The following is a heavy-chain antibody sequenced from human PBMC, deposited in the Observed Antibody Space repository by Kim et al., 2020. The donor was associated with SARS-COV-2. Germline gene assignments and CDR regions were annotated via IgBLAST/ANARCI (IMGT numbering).Heavy chain of an antibody. D-gene: IGHD6-13*01. J-gene: IGHJ6*01. CDR2: ISYDGSNK. CDR1: GFTFSSYA. Sequence: GGSLRLSCAASGFTFSSYAMHWVRQDPGKGLEWVAVISYDGSNKYYADSVKGRFTISRDNSKNTLYLQMNSLRAEDTAVYYCARGSSSWYFREYYYGMDV. CDR3: ARGSSSWYFREYYYGMDV. V-gene: IGHV3-30-3*01.